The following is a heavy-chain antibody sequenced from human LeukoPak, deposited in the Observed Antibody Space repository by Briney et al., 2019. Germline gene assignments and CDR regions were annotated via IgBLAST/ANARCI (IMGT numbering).Heavy chain of an antibody. CDR2: IYYSGTN. Sequence: SETLSLTCSVSGGSINSNSHQWDWIRQPPGKGLEWIGNIYYSGTNSYNPSLKSRVTISVDTSKNQFSLKLTSVTAADTAVYYCARRGDISTDYAFDYWGQGTLVTVSS. CDR1: GGSINSNSHQ. CDR3: ARRGDISTDYAFDY. D-gene: IGHD3-9*01. V-gene: IGHV4-39*01. J-gene: IGHJ4*02.